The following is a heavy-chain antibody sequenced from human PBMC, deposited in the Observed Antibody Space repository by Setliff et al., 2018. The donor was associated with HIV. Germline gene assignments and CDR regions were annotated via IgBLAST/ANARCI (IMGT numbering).Heavy chain of an antibody. D-gene: IGHD2-15*01. V-gene: IGHV4-4*09. CDR3: AREHCSGGSCNGFDI. CDR1: GGSISTSY. J-gene: IGHJ3*02. CDR2: IYISGTT. Sequence: SETLSLTCTVSGGSISTSYWNWIRQPPGKGLEWIAYIYISGTTNYNPSLKSRVTISLDTSRNQFSLKLGSVTAADTAMYYCAREHCSGGSCNGFDIWGQGTMVTRLL.